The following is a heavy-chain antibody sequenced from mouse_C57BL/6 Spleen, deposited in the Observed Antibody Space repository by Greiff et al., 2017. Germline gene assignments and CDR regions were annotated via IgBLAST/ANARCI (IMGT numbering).Heavy chain of an antibody. CDR2: IYPGSGST. CDR3: ASSITTVVATGYFDV. D-gene: IGHD1-1*01. CDR1: GYTFTSYW. Sequence: QVQLQQPGAELVKPGASVKMSCKASGYTFTSYWLTWVKQRPGQGLEWIGDIYPGSGSTNYNEKFKSKATLTVDTSSSTAYMQLSSLTSEDSAVYYCASSITTVVATGYFDVWGTGTTVTVSS. J-gene: IGHJ1*03. V-gene: IGHV1-55*01.